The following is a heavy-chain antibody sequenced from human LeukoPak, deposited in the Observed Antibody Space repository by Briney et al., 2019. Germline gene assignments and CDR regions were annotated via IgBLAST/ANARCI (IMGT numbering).Heavy chain of an antibody. V-gene: IGHV3-30*02. CDR1: SSYY. J-gene: IGHJ4*02. CDR2: IRYDGSNK. Sequence: SSYYWGWVRQAPGKGLEWVAFIRYDGSNKYYADSVKGRFTISRDNSKNTLYLQMNSLRAEDTAVYYCAKSYCGGDCYSYYFDYWGQGTLVTVSS. CDR3: AKSYCGGDCYSYYFDY. D-gene: IGHD2-21*02.